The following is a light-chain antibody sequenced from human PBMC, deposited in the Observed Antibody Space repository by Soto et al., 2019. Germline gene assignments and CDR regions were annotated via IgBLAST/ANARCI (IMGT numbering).Light chain of an antibody. CDR2: SAP. Sequence: DVQISPSPSSLSASVGDRVTITCRASQYIYNYLSWYQQKPGKAPELLIYSAPNLQSGVPSRFSGSGSGTDFTLTISGLQSEDFATYYCQQSFSTPTFGQGTRLEIK. CDR3: QQSFSTPT. J-gene: IGKJ5*01. CDR1: QYIYNY. V-gene: IGKV1-39*01.